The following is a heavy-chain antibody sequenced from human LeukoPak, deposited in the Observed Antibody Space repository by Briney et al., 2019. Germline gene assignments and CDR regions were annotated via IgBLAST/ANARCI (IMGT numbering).Heavy chain of an antibody. CDR3: ARLERTAMVTVPRDY. CDR1: GFIFSRCG. D-gene: IGHD5-18*01. CDR2: ISGTSSHI. V-gene: IGHV3-21*01. Sequence: GGSLRLSCAASGFIFSRCGMNWVRQAPGKGLEWVSSISGTSSHIYYADSVKGRFTISRDNAQNSLYLQMNSLRVEDTAAYYCARLERTAMVTVPRDYWGQGTLVTVSS. J-gene: IGHJ4*02.